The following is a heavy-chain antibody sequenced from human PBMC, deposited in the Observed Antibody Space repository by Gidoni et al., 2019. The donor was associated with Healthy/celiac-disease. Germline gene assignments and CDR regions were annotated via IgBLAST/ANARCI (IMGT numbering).Heavy chain of an antibody. CDR1: GYTLPELY. D-gene: IGHD3-10*01. J-gene: IGHJ3*02. CDR2: FDPEDGET. CDR3: ATHTYYYGSGSYRNAFDI. Sequence: QVQLVQYGAEEKKPGASVKVSCQVSGYTLPELYMHWVRQAPGKGIEWMGGFDPEDGETSYAQKFQGRVTMTEDTSTATAYMELSSLRSEDTAVYYCATHTYYYGSGSYRNAFDIWGQGTMVTVSS. V-gene: IGHV1-24*01.